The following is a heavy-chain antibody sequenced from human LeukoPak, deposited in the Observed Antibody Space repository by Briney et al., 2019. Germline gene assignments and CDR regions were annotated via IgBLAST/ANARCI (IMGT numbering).Heavy chain of an antibody. J-gene: IGHJ4*02. Sequence: PSETLSLTCTVSGGSISSSSYYWGWIRQPPGKGLEWIGSIYYSGSTYYNPSLKSRVTISVDTSKNRFSLKLSSVTAADTAVYYCARTSSTSCCFFDYWGQGTLVTVSS. V-gene: IGHV4-39*01. CDR1: GGSISSSSYY. D-gene: IGHD2-2*01. CDR2: IYYSGST. CDR3: ARTSSTSCCFFDY.